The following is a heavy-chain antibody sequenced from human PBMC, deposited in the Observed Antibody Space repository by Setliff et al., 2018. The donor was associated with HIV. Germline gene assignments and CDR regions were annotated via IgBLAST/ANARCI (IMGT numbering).Heavy chain of an antibody. J-gene: IGHJ4*02. D-gene: IGHD2-15*01. Sequence: GGSLRLSCAASGFTFSTYAMRWVRQAPGKGLEHVSAISNTGGNTYYADSVKGRFTISRDNSKNTLYLQMGSLRAEDMAVYYCARVAAGHCSSGTCYFDYWGQGTLVTVSS. CDR3: ARVAAGHCSSGTCYFDY. CDR1: GFTFSTYA. CDR2: ISNTGGNT. V-gene: IGHV3-64*02.